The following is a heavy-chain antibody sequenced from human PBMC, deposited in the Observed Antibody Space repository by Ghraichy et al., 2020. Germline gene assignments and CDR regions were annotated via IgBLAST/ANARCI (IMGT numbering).Heavy chain of an antibody. CDR1: GGSFSGYY. CDR3: ARHGVDYYDSSGYDVG. V-gene: IGHV4-34*01. Sequence: SETLSLTCAVYGGSFSGYYWSWIRQPPGKGLEWIGEINHSGSTNYNPSIKSRVTISVDTSKNQFSLKLSSVTAADTAVYYCARHGVDYYDSSGYDVGWGQGTLVTVSS. CDR2: INHSGST. J-gene: IGHJ4*02. D-gene: IGHD3-22*01.